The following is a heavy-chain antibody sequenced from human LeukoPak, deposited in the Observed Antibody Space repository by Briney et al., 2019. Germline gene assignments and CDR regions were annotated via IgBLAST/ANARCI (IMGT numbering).Heavy chain of an antibody. D-gene: IGHD2-2*01. CDR3: AKSNREDIVVVPAALRDYYFDY. CDR1: GFTFSSYG. V-gene: IGHV3-30*18. Sequence: PGGSLRLSCAASGFTFSSYGMHWVRQAPGKGLEWVAVISYDGSNKYYADSVKGRFTISRDNSKNTLYLQMNSLRAEDTAVYYCAKSNREDIVVVPAALRDYYFDYWAREPWSPSPQ. CDR2: ISYDGSNK. J-gene: IGHJ4*02.